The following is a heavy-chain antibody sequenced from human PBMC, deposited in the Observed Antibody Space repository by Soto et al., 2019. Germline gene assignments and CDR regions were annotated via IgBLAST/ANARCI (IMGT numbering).Heavy chain of an antibody. Sequence: PSETLSLTCTVSGGSISSYYWSWIRQPPGKGLEWIGYIYYSGSTNYNPSLKSRVTISVDTSKNQFSLKLSSVTAADTAVYYCARGTTAGYSSGWYFDYWGQGTLVTVSS. CDR3: ARGTTAGYSSGWYFDY. CDR1: GGSISSYY. CDR2: IYYSGST. J-gene: IGHJ4*02. V-gene: IGHV4-59*01. D-gene: IGHD6-19*01.